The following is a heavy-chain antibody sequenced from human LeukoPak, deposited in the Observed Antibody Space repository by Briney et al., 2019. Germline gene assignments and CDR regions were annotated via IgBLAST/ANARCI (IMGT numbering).Heavy chain of an antibody. J-gene: IGHJ3*02. CDR3: AKDVAWFGEEGAFDI. D-gene: IGHD3-10*01. CDR2: IWYDGSNK. CDR1: GFTFSSYG. Sequence: GGSLRLSCAASGFTFSSYGMHWVRQAPGKGLEWVAVIWYDGSNKYYADSVKGRFTISRDNSKNTLYLQMNSLRAEDTAVYYYAKDVAWFGEEGAFDIWGQGTMVTVSS. V-gene: IGHV3-33*06.